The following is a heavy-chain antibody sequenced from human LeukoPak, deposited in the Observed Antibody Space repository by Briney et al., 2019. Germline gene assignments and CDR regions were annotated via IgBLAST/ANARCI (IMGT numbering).Heavy chain of an antibody. D-gene: IGHD6-19*01. J-gene: IGHJ4*02. CDR2: IYYSGST. CDR3: ARLASSVFDY. CDR1: GGSISSSSYH. Sequence: PSETLSLTCTVSGGSISSSSYHWGWIRQPPGKGLEWIGSIYYSGSTYYNPSLKSRVTISVDTSKNQFSLKLSSVTAADTAVYYCARLASSVFDYWGQGTLVTVSS. V-gene: IGHV4-39*01.